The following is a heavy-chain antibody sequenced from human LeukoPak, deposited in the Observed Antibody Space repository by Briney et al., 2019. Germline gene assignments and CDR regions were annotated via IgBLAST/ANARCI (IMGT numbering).Heavy chain of an antibody. J-gene: IGHJ4*02. V-gene: IGHV1-46*01. D-gene: IGHD3-22*01. CDR2: IDPSGGST. CDR1: GYTFTSYY. CDR3: ARAYSVYDSSGYYLH. Sequence: ASVKVSCKASGYTFTSYYMHWVRQAPGQGLEWMGIIDPSGGSTGYAQKFQGRVTMTRDTSTSTVYMELSSLRSEDTAVYYCARAYSVYDSSGYYLHWGQGTLVTVSS.